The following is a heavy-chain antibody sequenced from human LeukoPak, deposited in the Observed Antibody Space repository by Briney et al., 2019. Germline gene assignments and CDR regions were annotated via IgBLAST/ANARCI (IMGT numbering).Heavy chain of an antibody. CDR3: AVYDSSGYWFDY. CDR1: GGSISSSNW. J-gene: IGHJ4*02. CDR2: IYHSGST. V-gene: IGHV4-4*02. Sequence: SGTLSLTCAVSGGSISSSNWWSWVRQPPGKGLEWIGEIYHSGSTNYNPSLKSRVTISVDTSKNQFSLKLSSVTAADTAVYYCAVYDSSGYWFDYWGQGTLVTVSS. D-gene: IGHD3-22*01.